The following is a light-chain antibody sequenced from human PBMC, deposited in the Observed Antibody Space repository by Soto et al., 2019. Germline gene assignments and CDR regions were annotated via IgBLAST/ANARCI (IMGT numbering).Light chain of an antibody. CDR1: QSVNNY. Sequence: EIVLTQSPATLSFSPWERATLSCRASQSVNNYLHWYQQKPGQAPRLLIFGAFDRATGIPDRFSGSGSGTDSTLTISRLEPEDFAVYYCQQYGRSLITFGQGTRLEIK. J-gene: IGKJ5*01. CDR2: GAF. CDR3: QQYGRSLIT. V-gene: IGKV3-20*01.